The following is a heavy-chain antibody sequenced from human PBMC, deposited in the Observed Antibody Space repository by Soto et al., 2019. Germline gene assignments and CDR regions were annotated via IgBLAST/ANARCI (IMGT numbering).Heavy chain of an antibody. D-gene: IGHD2-8*01. V-gene: IGHV3-23*01. CDR1: GFTFSSYA. Sequence: GGSLRLSCAASGFTFSSYAMSWVRQAPGKGLEWVSAISGSGGSTYYADSVKGRFTISRDNSKNTLYLQMNSLRAEDTAVYYCAKDPVYAPYYYYYMDVWGKGTTVTVSS. J-gene: IGHJ6*03. CDR2: ISGSGGST. CDR3: AKDPVYAPYYYYYMDV.